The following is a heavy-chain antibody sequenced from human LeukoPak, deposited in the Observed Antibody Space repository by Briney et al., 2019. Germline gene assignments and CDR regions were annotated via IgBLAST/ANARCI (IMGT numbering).Heavy chain of an antibody. CDR3: ARGRDGYNYAGYYYYYMDV. CDR2: IKQDGSEK. D-gene: IGHD5-24*01. Sequence: GGSLRLSCAASGFTFSSYWMSWVRQAPGKGLEWVANIKQDGSEKYYVDSVKGRFTISRDNAKNSLYLQTNSLRAEDTAVYYCARGRDGYNYAGYYYYYMDVWGKGTTVTVSS. V-gene: IGHV3-7*01. CDR1: GFTFSSYW. J-gene: IGHJ6*03.